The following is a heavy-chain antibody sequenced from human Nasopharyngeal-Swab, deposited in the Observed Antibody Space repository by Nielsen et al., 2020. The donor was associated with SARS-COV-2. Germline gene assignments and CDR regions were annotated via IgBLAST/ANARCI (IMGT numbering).Heavy chain of an antibody. V-gene: IGHV3-74*01. CDR1: GFTLSNYW. CDR2: INTDASRT. CDR3: AKDIEVDIVVVVAANAFDI. Sequence: GESLKISCAASGFTLSNYWIHWVRQTPGKGLLWVSRINTDASRTSYADSVKGRFIISRDDAKNTVYLQMNSLRAEDTALYYCAKDIEVDIVVVVAANAFDIWGQGTMVTVSS. D-gene: IGHD2-15*01. J-gene: IGHJ3*02.